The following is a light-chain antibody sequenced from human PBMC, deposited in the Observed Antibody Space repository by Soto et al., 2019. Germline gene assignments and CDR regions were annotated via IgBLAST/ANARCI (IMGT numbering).Light chain of an antibody. V-gene: IGKV3-11*01. CDR1: QSVSSY. CDR2: DAS. CDR3: QQRSNWLT. Sequence: EIVLTQSPATLSLSPGERATLSCSASQSVSSYLAWCQQKPGQAHRLLIYDASNRATGIPAMFRGSGSGTDFTLTISSLEPEDFAVYYWQQRSNWLTFGGGTKVEI. J-gene: IGKJ4*01.